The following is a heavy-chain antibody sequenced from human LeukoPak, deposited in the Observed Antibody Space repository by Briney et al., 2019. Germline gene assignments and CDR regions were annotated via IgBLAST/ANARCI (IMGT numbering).Heavy chain of an antibody. J-gene: IGHJ4*02. CDR1: GFTFSNYA. V-gene: IGHV3-23*01. Sequence: GGSLRLSCTASGFTFSNYAMSWVRQAPGKGLERVSTISGSDGSTYYADSVKGRFTISRDNSKNTLYLQMNSLRVEDTAIYYCAKGRGYCTGGSCYSDYWGQGNLVTVSS. D-gene: IGHD2-15*01. CDR2: ISGSDGST. CDR3: AKGRGYCTGGSCYSDY.